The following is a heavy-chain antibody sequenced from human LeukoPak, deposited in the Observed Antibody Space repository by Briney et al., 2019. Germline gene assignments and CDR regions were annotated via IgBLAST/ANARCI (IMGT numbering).Heavy chain of an antibody. J-gene: IGHJ4*02. CDR3: AKDLMSSAGY. CDR1: GFTFSSYG. CDR2: ISYDGSNK. V-gene: IGHV3-30*18. Sequence: GGSLRLSCAASGFTFSSYGMHWVRQAPGKGLEWVAVISYDGSNKYYADSVKGRFTISRDNSKNTLYLQMNSLRAEDTAVYYCAKDLMSSAGYWSQGPLVTVSS. D-gene: IGHD3-22*01.